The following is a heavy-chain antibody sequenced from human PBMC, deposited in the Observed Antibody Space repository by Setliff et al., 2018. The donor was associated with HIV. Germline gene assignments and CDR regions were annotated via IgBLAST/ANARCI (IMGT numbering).Heavy chain of an antibody. CDR2: IYYSGST. D-gene: IGHD3-16*01. CDR1: GGSISSHY. V-gene: IGHV4-59*08. J-gene: IGHJ4*02. CDR3: VRQGGTVSFDH. Sequence: SETLSLTCTVSGGSISSHYWSWIRQPPGKGLEWIGYIYYSGSTNYNPSLKSRVSISVDTSKNQFSLKLSSVTAVDTAVYYCVRQGGTVSFDHWGQGTLVTVSS.